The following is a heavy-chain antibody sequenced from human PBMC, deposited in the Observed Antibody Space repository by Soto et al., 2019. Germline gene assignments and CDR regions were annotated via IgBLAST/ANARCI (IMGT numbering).Heavy chain of an antibody. D-gene: IGHD3-22*01. J-gene: IGHJ4*02. CDR2: INPGGGYT. Sequence: ASVKVSCKTSGYTFTHYYTHWVRLAPGQGLEWMGVINPGGGYTTYAQKFQGRVTMTRDTSTSTVYMELSSLKSEDTAVYYCGREYFDSRGTPPGDWGQGTLVTVSS. CDR1: GYTFTHYY. V-gene: IGHV1-46*01. CDR3: GREYFDSRGTPPGD.